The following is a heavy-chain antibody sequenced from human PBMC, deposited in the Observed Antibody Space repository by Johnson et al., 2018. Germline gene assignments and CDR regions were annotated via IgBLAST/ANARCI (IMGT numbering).Heavy chain of an antibody. J-gene: IGHJ4*02. CDR1: DDSISHNY. CDR3: ASLSREGGMHS. V-gene: IGHV4-59*01. Sequence: QVQLQESGPGLVRPSETLSLTCNVSDDSISHNYWTWIRQSPGKGLEWMGYVYFRGSTYYIPSLRSRVTMSVDTSKNWFSLRLRSVTAADTAVYYCASLSREGGMHSWGQGTMVLVS. CDR2: VYFRGST. D-gene: IGHD2-8*01.